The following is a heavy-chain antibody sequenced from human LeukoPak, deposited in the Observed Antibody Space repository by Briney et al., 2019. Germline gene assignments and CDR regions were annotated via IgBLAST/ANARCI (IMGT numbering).Heavy chain of an antibody. D-gene: IGHD3-3*01. CDR3: AYDDFWSGYCLFCY. Sequence: ASVKVSCKASGYTFTGYYMHWVRQAPGQGLEWMGRINPNSGGTNYAQKFQGRFTMTRDTSISTAYMELSRLRSDDTAVYYCAYDDFWSGYCLFCYWGQGTLVTVSS. CDR1: GYTFTGYY. CDR2: INPNSGGT. V-gene: IGHV1-2*06. J-gene: IGHJ4*02.